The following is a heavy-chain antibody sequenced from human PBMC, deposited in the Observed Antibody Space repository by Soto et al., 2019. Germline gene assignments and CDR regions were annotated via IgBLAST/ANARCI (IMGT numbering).Heavy chain of an antibody. CDR3: ARGRYGDY. V-gene: IGHV1-18*01. CDR1: GYAFTTYD. Sequence: QVHLVQSGAEVKKPGASVKVSCKGSGYAFTTYDITWVRQAPGQGLEWMGWISAHNGNTNYAQKLQGRVTVTRDTSTSTAYIELRSLRSDDTAVYYCARGRYGDYWGQGALVTVSS. J-gene: IGHJ4*02. CDR2: ISAHNGNT. D-gene: IGHD1-1*01.